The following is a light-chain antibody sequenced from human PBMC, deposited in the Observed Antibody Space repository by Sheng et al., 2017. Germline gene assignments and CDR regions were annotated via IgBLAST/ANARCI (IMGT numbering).Light chain of an antibody. V-gene: IGKV1-5*03. CDR3: QQCNSYSGA. CDR1: QDILNW. CDR2: KAS. Sequence: DIQMTQSPSTLSASVGDRVSFTCRASQDILNWLAWYQQKPGKAPKLLIYKASNLESGVPSRFSGSGYGTEFTLTISSLQPDDFATYYCQQCNSYSGAFGQG. J-gene: IGKJ1*01.